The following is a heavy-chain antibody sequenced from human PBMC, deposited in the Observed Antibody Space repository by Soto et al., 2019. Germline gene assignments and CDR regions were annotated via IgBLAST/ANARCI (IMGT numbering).Heavy chain of an antibody. CDR2: IYTGGST. CDR1: GFTVNNNY. CDR3: ASVYN. Sequence: GGSLRLSCAASGFTVNNNYMFWVRQAPGKGLEWVSVIYTGGSTYYADSVKGRFTISRDNSKNTVYLQMNSLRVEDTAVYLCASVYNWGQGTQVTLSS. J-gene: IGHJ4*02. D-gene: IGHD1-20*01. V-gene: IGHV3-66*01.